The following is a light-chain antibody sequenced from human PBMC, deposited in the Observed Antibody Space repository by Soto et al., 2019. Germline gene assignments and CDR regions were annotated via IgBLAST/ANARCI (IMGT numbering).Light chain of an antibody. J-gene: IGKJ1*01. V-gene: IGKV1-39*01. CDR1: QSISTY. CDR2: AAS. CDR3: QQSYCIPVT. Sequence: DIQMTQSPSSLSASVGDRVTIPCRASQSISTYLNWYQQRPGKAPKLLIYAASSLQSGVPSRFSGSGSGTDFTLTISSLQPEDVATYDGQQSYCIPVTFGQGTKVEIK.